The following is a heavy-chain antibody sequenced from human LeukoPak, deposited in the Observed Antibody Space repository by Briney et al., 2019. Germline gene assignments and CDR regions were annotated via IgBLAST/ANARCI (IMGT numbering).Heavy chain of an antibody. V-gene: IGHV3-30*18. CDR2: ISYDGSNK. CDR3: AKEVAGGMDV. Sequence: GGSLRLSCAASGFTFSSYGIHWVRQAPGKGLEWVAVISYDGSNKYYADSVKGRFTISRDNSKNTLYLQMNSLRPEDTAAYYCAKEVAGGMDVWGQGTPVTVSS. D-gene: IGHD5-12*01. J-gene: IGHJ6*02. CDR1: GFTFSSYG.